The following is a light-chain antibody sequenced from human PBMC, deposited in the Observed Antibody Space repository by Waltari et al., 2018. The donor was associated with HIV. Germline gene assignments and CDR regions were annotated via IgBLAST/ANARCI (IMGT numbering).Light chain of an antibody. CDR3: QQYDNLPIT. CDR2: DAS. V-gene: IGKV1-33*01. Sequence: DIKLMQSPASLSASVGDRINITCQANQDISNYLNLHQQKPGKAPKLLIYDASNLETGVPSRFSGSGSGTDFTFTISSLQPEDIATYYCQQYDNLPITFGQGTRLETK. J-gene: IGKJ5*01. CDR1: QDISNY.